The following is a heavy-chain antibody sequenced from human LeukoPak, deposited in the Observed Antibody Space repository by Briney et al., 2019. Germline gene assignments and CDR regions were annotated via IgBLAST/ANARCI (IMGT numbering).Heavy chain of an antibody. J-gene: IGHJ4*02. CDR3: AKDDYSGYDQTFDY. V-gene: IGHV3-23*01. CDR2: ISGSGGST. CDR1: GFTFSSYA. Sequence: GVSLRLSCAASGFTFSSYAMSWVRQAPGKGLEWVSAISGSGGSTYYADSVKGRFTISRDNSKNTLYLQMNSLRAEDTAVYYCAKDDYSGYDQTFDYWGQGTLVTVSS. D-gene: IGHD5-12*01.